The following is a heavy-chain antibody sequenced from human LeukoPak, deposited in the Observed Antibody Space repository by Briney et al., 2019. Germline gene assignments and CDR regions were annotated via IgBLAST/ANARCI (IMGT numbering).Heavy chain of an antibody. V-gene: IGHV3-48*03. CDR3: ARHSSGWYPYDY. Sequence: GGSLRLSCAASGFTFSSYGMNWVRQAPGKGLEWVSYISSSGSTIYYADSVKGRFTISRDNAKNSLYLQMNSLRAEDTAVYYCARHSSGWYPYDYWGQGTLVTVSS. CDR2: ISSSGSTI. J-gene: IGHJ4*02. D-gene: IGHD6-19*01. CDR1: GFTFSSYG.